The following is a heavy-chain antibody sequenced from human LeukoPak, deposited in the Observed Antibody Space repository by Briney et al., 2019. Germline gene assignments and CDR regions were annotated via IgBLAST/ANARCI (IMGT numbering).Heavy chain of an antibody. V-gene: IGHV1-2*06. D-gene: IGHD3-22*01. CDR2: INPNSGGT. Sequence: ASVKVSCKASGYTFTGYYMHWVRQAPGQGLEWMGRINPNSGGTNYAQKFQGRVTMTRDTSISTAYMELGRLRSDDTAVYYCAREGVDYYDSSGYYGWFDPWGQGTLVTVSS. J-gene: IGHJ5*02. CDR1: GYTFTGYY. CDR3: AREGVDYYDSSGYYGWFDP.